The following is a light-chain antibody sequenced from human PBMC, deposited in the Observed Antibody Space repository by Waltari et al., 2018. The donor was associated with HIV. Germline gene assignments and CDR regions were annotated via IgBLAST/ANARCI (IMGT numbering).Light chain of an antibody. CDR1: SSDVGSYNL. CDR2: EVS. Sequence: QSALTQPASVSGSPGQSITISCTGTSSDVGSYNLVSWYQQHPGKAPKLMIYEVSKRPSGVSNRLSGSTSGNTASLTISVLQAEDEADYYCCSYAGSSTSVFGGGTKLTVL. V-gene: IGLV2-23*02. J-gene: IGLJ2*01. CDR3: CSYAGSSTSV.